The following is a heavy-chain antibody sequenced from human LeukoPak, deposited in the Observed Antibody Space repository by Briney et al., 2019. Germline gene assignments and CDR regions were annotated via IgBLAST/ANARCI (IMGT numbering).Heavy chain of an antibody. CDR3: ASLGKMATIKGVY. D-gene: IGHD5-12*01. Sequence: GSSVKVSCKASGGTFSSYAISWVRQAPGQGLEWMGRIIPILGIANYAQKFQGRVTITADKSTSTAYMELSSLRSEDTAVYYCASLGKMATIKGVYWGQGTLVTVSS. CDR2: IIPILGIA. CDR1: GGTFSSYA. V-gene: IGHV1-69*04. J-gene: IGHJ4*02.